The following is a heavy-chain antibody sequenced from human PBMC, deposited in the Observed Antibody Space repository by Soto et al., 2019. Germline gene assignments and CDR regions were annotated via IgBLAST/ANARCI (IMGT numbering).Heavy chain of an antibody. J-gene: IGHJ4*02. D-gene: IGHD3-22*01. CDR1: GFTFSSYA. CDR3: ARDSSGYLYFFDY. V-gene: IGHV3-30-3*01. CDR2: ISYDGSNK. Sequence: GGSLRLSCAASGFTFSSYAMHWVRQAPGKGLEWVAVISYDGSNKYYADSVKGRFTISRDNSKNTLYLQMNSLRAEDTAVYYCARDSSGYLYFFDYWGQGTLVTVSS.